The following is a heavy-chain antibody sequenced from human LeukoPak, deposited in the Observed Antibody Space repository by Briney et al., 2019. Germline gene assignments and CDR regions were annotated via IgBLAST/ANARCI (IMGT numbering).Heavy chain of an antibody. CDR1: GYTFTSYG. Sequence: ASVKVSCKASGYTFTSYGISWVRQAPGQGLEWMGWISAYNGNTNYAQKLQGRVTMTTDTSTSTAYMELRSLRSDDTAVYYCARVALWFGEAYFDYWGQGTLVTVSS. J-gene: IGHJ4*02. CDR3: ARVALWFGEAYFDY. CDR2: ISAYNGNT. V-gene: IGHV1-18*01. D-gene: IGHD3-10*01.